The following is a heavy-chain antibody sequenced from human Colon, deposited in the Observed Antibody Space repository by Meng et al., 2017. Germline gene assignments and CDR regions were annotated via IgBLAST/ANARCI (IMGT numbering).Heavy chain of an antibody. CDR2: IDHTGNT. CDR3: ARVGPGELPNFFDP. Sequence: VQRQEAGPGVVKASGILSLTCAVSGGSISSGDWWSWVRQPPGKGLEWIAEIDHTGNTNYNPSLKSRVTISVDKSKNHFSLKLSFMTAADTAVYYCARVGPGELPNFFDPWGQGTLVTVSS. J-gene: IGHJ5*02. D-gene: IGHD1-7*01. CDR1: GGSISSGDW. V-gene: IGHV4-4*02.